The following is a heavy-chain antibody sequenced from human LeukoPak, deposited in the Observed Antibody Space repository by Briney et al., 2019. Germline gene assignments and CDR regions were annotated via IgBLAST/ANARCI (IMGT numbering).Heavy chain of an antibody. J-gene: IGHJ4*02. CDR2: IHFSGTI. CDR1: GDSISSTAYY. D-gene: IGHD1-14*01. Sequence: PSETLSLTCTVSGDSISSTAYYWGWSRQPPGKGLEWLGMIHFSGTIYNNPSLMSRVTISVDTSKNQFSPKLTSVTAADTAVYYCTRGFDHAKSGYWGQGTLVTVSS. V-gene: IGHV4-39*01. CDR3: TRGFDHAKSGY.